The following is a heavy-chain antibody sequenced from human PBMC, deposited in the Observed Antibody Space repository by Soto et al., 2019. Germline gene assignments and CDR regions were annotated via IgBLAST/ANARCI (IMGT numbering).Heavy chain of an antibody. Sequence: QLQLQESGPGLVKPSETLSLTCTVSGGSISSSSYYWGWIRQPPGKGLEWIGRIYYSGSTYYNPSLKSRVTISVDTSTNQFSLKLSAVTAADTAVYYCARTPYGDYNGRFDYLGQGTLVTVSS. D-gene: IGHD4-17*01. CDR3: ARTPYGDYNGRFDY. J-gene: IGHJ4*02. V-gene: IGHV4-39*01. CDR2: IYYSGST. CDR1: GGSISSSSYY.